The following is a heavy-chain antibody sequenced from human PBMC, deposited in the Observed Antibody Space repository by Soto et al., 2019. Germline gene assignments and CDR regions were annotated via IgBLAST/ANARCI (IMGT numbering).Heavy chain of an antibody. V-gene: IGHV3-30*18. CDR1: GFTFSSYG. CDR3: AKDNVGRGEYYYDSSGYYYPYGMDV. J-gene: IGHJ6*02. D-gene: IGHD3-22*01. Sequence: GGSLRLSCAASGFTFSSYGMHWVRQAPGKGLEWVAVISYDGSNKYYADSVKGRFTISRDNSKNTLYLQMNSLRAEDTAVYYCAKDNVGRGEYYYDSSGYYYPYGMDVWGQGTTVTVSS. CDR2: ISYDGSNK.